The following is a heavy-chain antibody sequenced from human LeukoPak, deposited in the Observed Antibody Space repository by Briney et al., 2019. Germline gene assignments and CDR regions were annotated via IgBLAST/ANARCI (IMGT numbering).Heavy chain of an antibody. D-gene: IGHD2-21*01. CDR2: IYYSGST. CDR1: GGSISRSSYY. Sequence: TSETLSLTCTVSGGSISRSSYYWGWVRQPPGKGLDWIGSIYYSGSTYHNPSLKSRVTISVDTSKNHFSLKLTSVTAADTAVYYCARRIPTFFFDYWGQGTLVTVSS. CDR3: ARRIPTFFFDY. J-gene: IGHJ4*02. V-gene: IGHV4-39*01.